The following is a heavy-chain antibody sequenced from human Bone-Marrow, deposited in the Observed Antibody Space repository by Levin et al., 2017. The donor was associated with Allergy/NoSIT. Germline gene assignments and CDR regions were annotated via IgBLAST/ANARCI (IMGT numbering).Heavy chain of an antibody. CDR1: GHTLIELA. V-gene: IGHV1-24*01. Sequence: GESLKISCKVSGHTLIELAMHWVRQAPGKGLEWMGGYDPEDGETNYAQKFRGRVTMTEDTSTDTAYMELSSLRSEDTADYYCATKNDYGDYGGGWYFDLWGRGTLVTVSS. CDR2: YDPEDGET. CDR3: ATKNDYGDYGGGWYFDL. D-gene: IGHD4-17*01. J-gene: IGHJ2*01.